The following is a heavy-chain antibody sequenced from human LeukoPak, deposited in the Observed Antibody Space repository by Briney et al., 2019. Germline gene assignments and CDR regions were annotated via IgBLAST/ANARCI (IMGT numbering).Heavy chain of an antibody. J-gene: IGHJ6*02. D-gene: IGHD3-3*01. CDR2: ISWDSGSI. CDR3: AKDRTKNETILGVVWYGMDV. V-gene: IGHV3-9*01. Sequence: GGSLRLSCAASGFTFDDYAMHWVRQAPGKGLEWVSGISWDSGSIGYADSVKGRFTISRDNAKNSLYLQMNSLIAEDTAFYYCAKDRTKNETILGVVWYGMDVWGQGTTVTVSS. CDR1: GFTFDDYA.